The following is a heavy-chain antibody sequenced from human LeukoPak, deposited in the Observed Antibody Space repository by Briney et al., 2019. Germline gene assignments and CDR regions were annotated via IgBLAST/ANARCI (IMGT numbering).Heavy chain of an antibody. CDR1: GYTFTGYY. Sequence: GSSVKVSCKASGYTFTGYYMHCVRQAPGQGLEWMGRINPNSGGTNYAQKFQGRVTMTRDTSISTAYMELSRLRSDDTAVYYCARPTIGQLVVYWGQGTLVTVSS. D-gene: IGHD6-6*01. CDR2: INPNSGGT. CDR3: ARPTIGQLVVY. J-gene: IGHJ4*02. V-gene: IGHV1-2*06.